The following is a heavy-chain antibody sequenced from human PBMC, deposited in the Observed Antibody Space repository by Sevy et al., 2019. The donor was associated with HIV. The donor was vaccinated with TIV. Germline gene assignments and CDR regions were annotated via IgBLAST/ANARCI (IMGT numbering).Heavy chain of an antibody. CDR2: ISWNSYRI. J-gene: IGHJ6*02. Sequence: GGSLRLSCAASGFRFDDYAMHWVRQVPGKSPEWVSGISWNSYRIDYADSVRGRFTISRDNPKNSLSLQMNSLRVEDTALYYCAKDMGGIETLDYYSYYGMDVWGQGTTVTVSS. V-gene: IGHV3-9*01. D-gene: IGHD2-21*01. CDR1: GFRFDDYA. CDR3: AKDMGGIETLDYYSYYGMDV.